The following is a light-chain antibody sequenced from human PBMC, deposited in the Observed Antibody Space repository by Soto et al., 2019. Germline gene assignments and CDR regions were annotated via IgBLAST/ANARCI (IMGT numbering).Light chain of an antibody. J-gene: IGLJ3*02. Sequence: QSVLTQPPSTSGTPGQRGTISCSGSSSNIGVNAVNWYQQFPGTAPKLLIYKNSQRPSGVPGRFSGSKSGTSASLAISGLQSEDEADYYCAVWDDSLNGVVFGGGTKLTVL. CDR2: KNS. CDR1: SSNIGVNA. V-gene: IGLV1-44*01. CDR3: AVWDDSLNGVV.